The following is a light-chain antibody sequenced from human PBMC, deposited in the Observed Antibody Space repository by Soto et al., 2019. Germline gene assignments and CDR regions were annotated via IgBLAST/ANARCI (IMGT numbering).Light chain of an antibody. V-gene: IGLV2-14*03. Sequence: QSVLTQPASVSGSPGQSITISCTGTSSDIGAYNFVSWYQQHPGKAPKLMFYDVNIRPSGVSNRFSGSKSGNTASLTISGLQAEDEADYYCTSWTTSTTMIFGGGTNITVL. CDR1: SSDIGAYNF. J-gene: IGLJ2*01. CDR3: TSWTTSTTMI. CDR2: DVN.